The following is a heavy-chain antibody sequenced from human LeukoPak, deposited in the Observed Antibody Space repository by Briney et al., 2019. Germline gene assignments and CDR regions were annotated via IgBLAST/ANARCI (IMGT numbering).Heavy chain of an antibody. D-gene: IGHD6-6*01. J-gene: IGHJ4*02. CDR1: GFIFSDYY. CDR3: ARLYSGSSRFLDY. Sequence: GGSLRLSCAASGFIFSDYYMSWIRQAPGKGLEWVSYISSSDNTIYYADSVKGRFTISRDNAKNSLYLQMNSLRAEDTAMYYCARLYSGSSRFLDYWGQGTLVTVSS. CDR2: ISSSDNTI. V-gene: IGHV3-11*01.